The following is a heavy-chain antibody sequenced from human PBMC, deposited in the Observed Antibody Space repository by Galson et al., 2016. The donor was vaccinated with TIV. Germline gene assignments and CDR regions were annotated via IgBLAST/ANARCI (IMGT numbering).Heavy chain of an antibody. Sequence: SGFTFSNYGFTWVRQAPGRGLEWLGWVSAYNGNTNYAQQIQGRVAMTTDTSASTAHMELRSLRSDDTAVYYCARDRGSFGMILVADYYYGMDVWGQGTTVAVS. J-gene: IGHJ6*02. CDR2: VSAYNGNT. CDR3: ARDRGSFGMILVADYYYGMDV. CDR1: GFTFSNYG. V-gene: IGHV1-18*04. D-gene: IGHD3-22*01.